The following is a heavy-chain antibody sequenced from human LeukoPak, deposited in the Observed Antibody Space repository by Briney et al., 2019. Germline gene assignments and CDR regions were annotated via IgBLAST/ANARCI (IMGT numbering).Heavy chain of an antibody. CDR3: ARGGGGYCSSTSCYVDWFDP. V-gene: IGHV4-59*01. J-gene: IGHJ5*02. D-gene: IGHD2-2*01. CDR1: GGSISSYY. CDR2: IYYSGST. Sequence: SETLSPTCTVSGGSISSYYWSWIRQTPGKGLEWIGYIYYSGSTNYNPSLKSRVTISVDTSKNQFSLKLSSVTAADTAVYYCARGGGGYCSSTSCYVDWFDPWGQGTLVTVSS.